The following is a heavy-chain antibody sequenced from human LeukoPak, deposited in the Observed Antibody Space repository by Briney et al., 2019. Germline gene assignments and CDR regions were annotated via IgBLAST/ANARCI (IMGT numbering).Heavy chain of an antibody. CDR2: INPNSGAT. J-gene: IGHJ4*02. CDR3: ARELPGTYQIDD. CDR1: GYTFTGYF. Sequence: ASVKVSCTASGYTFTGYFIHWVRQAPGQGLEWMGWINPNSGATNYAQRFQGRATMTRDTSISTAYMELSSLRSDDTAVYYCARELPGTYQIDDRGQGTLVTVSS. D-gene: IGHD1-26*01. V-gene: IGHV1-2*02.